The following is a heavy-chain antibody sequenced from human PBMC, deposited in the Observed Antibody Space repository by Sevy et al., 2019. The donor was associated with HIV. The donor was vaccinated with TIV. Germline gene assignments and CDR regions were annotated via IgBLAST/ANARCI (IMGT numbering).Heavy chain of an antibody. CDR3: ARDGVINYYDSSGYYWGNYFDY. CDR2: ISSSGSTI. J-gene: IGHJ4*02. Sequence: GGSLRLSCAASGFTFSSYEMNWVRQAPGKGLEWVSYISSSGSTIYYADSVKGRFTISRDNAKNSLYLQMNSLGAEDTAVYYCARDGVINYYDSSGYYWGNYFDYWGQGTLVTVSS. D-gene: IGHD3-22*01. V-gene: IGHV3-48*03. CDR1: GFTFSSYE.